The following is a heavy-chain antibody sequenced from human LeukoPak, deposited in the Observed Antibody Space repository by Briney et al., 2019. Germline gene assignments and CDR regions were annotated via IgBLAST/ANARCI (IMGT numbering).Heavy chain of an antibody. V-gene: IGHV3-74*01. Sequence: GGSLRLSCAASGFTFSRFWMHWVRHAPGKGLMWVSRINSDGSTATYADSVKGRFTISRDNAKDTLYLEMSSLRAEDTAVYYCARGTMIQGDNWFDPWGQGTLVTVSS. CDR1: GFTFSRFW. D-gene: IGHD3-22*01. CDR3: ARGTMIQGDNWFDP. CDR2: INSDGSTA. J-gene: IGHJ5*02.